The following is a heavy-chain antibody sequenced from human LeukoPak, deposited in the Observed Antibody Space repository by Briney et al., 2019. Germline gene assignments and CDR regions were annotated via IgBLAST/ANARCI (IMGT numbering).Heavy chain of an antibody. D-gene: IGHD5-12*01. CDR2: IRYDGSNK. CDR3: AKVASRLRFSYMDV. Sequence: GGSLRLSCAASGFTFSSYGMHWVRQAPGKGLEWVAFIRYDGSNKYYADSVKGRFTISRDNSKNTLYLQMNSLRAEDTAVYYCAKVASRLRFSYMDVWGKGTTVTVSS. V-gene: IGHV3-30*02. J-gene: IGHJ6*03. CDR1: GFTFSSYG.